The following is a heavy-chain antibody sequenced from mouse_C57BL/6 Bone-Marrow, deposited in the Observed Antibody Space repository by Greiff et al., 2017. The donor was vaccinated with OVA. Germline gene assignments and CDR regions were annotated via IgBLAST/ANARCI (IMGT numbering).Heavy chain of an antibody. J-gene: IGHJ2*01. CDR2: IYPGDGDA. CDR1: GYAFSSSW. CDR3: ARGTTVVAPYYFDY. D-gene: IGHD1-1*01. V-gene: IGHV1-82*01. Sequence: VQGVESGPELVKPGASVKISCKASGYAFSSSWMNWVKQRPGKGLEWIGRIYPGDGDANYNGKFKGKATLTADKSSSTAYMQRSGLTSEDSAVYFCARGTTVVAPYYFDYWGQGTTLTVSS.